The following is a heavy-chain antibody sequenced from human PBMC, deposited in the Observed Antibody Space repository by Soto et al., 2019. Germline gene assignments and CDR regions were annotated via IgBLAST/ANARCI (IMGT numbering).Heavy chain of an antibody. CDR3: ARETRANGYFYY. Sequence: EVQLVESGGGLVQPGESLRLSCAASGFIFRNYLLSWCRQAPGRGLELVANIKEDGRERYYVDSVNGRFTISRDHAKNSLYMEMTRPRADDTAIYYCARETRANGYFYYWGQGTRVTVSS. CDR2: IKEDGRER. CDR1: GFIFRNYL. V-gene: IGHV3-7*01. J-gene: IGHJ4*02.